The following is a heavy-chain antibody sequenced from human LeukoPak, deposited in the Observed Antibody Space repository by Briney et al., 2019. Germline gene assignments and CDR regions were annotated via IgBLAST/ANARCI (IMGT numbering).Heavy chain of an antibody. CDR3: VKLTAAGFVDY. Sequence: GRSLRLSCAASGFSFDDYAMHWVRQAPGKGLEWVSGIGWNGGGIVYADSVKGRFTISRDNTKNSLYLQMNSLGVEDTALYHCVKLTAAGFVDYWGQGTLVTVSS. CDR1: GFSFDDYA. J-gene: IGHJ4*02. CDR2: IGWNGGGI. D-gene: IGHD6-13*01. V-gene: IGHV3-9*01.